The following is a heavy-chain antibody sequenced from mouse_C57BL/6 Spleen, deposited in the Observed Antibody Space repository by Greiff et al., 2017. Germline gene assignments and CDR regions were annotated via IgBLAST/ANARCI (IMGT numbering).Heavy chain of an antibody. CDR3: ASLYLPAWFAY. CDR1: GFTFSSYA. D-gene: IGHD2-1*01. CDR2: ISDGGSYT. Sequence: EVQLVESGGGLVKPGGSLKLSCAASGFTFSSYAMSWVRQTPEKRLEWVATISDGGSYTYYPDNVKGRFTISRDNAKNNLYLQMSHLKSEDTAMYYCASLYLPAWFAYWGQGTLVTVSA. V-gene: IGHV5-4*01. J-gene: IGHJ3*01.